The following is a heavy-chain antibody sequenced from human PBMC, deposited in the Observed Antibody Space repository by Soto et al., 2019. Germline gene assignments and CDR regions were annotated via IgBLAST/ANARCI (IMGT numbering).Heavy chain of an antibody. CDR2: IYYSGST. CDR3: LRSFGVAAAGPFVY. J-gene: IGHJ4*02. D-gene: IGHD6-13*01. CDR1: GGSISSGGYY. V-gene: IGHV4-31*03. Sequence: SETLSLTCTVSGGSISSGGYYWSWIRQHPGKGLEWIGYIYYSGSTYYNPSLKSRVTISVDTSKNQFSLKLSSVTAADTAVYYCLRSFGVAAAGPFVYWGQGTLVTVSS.